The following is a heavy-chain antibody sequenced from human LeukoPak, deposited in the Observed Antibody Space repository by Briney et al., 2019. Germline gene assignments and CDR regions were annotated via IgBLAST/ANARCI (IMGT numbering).Heavy chain of an antibody. Sequence: SVKVSCKASGDTFIPYTFSWVRQAPGHGLEWIGRIIPSLDVANYAHKFQGRVTLSVDRDPDTTYMEVTSLRSEDTAIYYCARDHCSPGTCLGGHWGQGTLVTVSS. CDR3: ARDHCSPGTCLGGH. V-gene: IGHV1-69*04. CDR1: GDTFIPYT. D-gene: IGHD2-15*01. J-gene: IGHJ4*02. CDR2: IIPSLDVA.